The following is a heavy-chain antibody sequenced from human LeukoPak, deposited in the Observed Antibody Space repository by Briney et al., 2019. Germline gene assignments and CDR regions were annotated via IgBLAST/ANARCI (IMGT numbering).Heavy chain of an antibody. V-gene: IGHV1-18*01. J-gene: IGHJ4*02. CDR3: ARDWAAYAYGSGSYGDY. CDR1: GYTFTSYG. CDR2: ISAYNGNT. D-gene: IGHD3-10*01. Sequence: ASVKVSCKASGYTFTSYGISWVRQAPGQGLEWMGWISAYNGNTNYAQKLQGRVTMTTDTSTSTACMELRSLRSDGTAVYYCARDWAAYAYGSGSYGDYWGQGTLVTVSS.